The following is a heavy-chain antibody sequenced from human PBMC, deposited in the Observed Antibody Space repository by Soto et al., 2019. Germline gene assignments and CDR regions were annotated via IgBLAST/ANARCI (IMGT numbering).Heavy chain of an antibody. Sequence: GASVKVSCKASGGTFSSYTISWVRQAPGQGPEWMGRIIPILGIANYAQKFQGRVTITADKSTSTAYMELSSLRSEDTAVYYCAREAPITFGGVIAKSFDYWGQGTLVTVSS. CDR1: GGTFSSYT. CDR3: AREAPITFGGVIAKSFDY. D-gene: IGHD3-16*02. V-gene: IGHV1-69*04. J-gene: IGHJ4*02. CDR2: IIPILGIA.